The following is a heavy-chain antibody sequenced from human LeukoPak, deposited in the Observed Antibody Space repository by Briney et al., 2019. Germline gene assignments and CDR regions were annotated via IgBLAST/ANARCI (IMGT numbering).Heavy chain of an antibody. D-gene: IGHD6-19*01. V-gene: IGHV1-18*01. CDR2: ISAYNGNT. CDR1: GYTFTSYG. J-gene: IGHJ3*02. CDR3: ARVGFSDWHSSVDDAFDI. Sequence: GASVKVSCKASGYTFTSYGISWVRQAPGQGLEWMGWISAYNGNTNYAQKLQGRVTMTTDTSTSTAYMELRSLRSDDTAVYYCARVGFSDWHSSVDDAFDIWGQGTMVTVSS.